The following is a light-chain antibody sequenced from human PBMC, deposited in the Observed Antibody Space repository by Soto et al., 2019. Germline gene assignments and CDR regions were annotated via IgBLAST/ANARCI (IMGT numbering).Light chain of an antibody. CDR1: SSNLGAGHD. Sequence: QAVVTQSPSVSGAPGQRVTISCTGSSSNLGAGHDVQWYQHLPGTAPKLLIYANNNRPSGVPDRFSGSKSGTSSSLAITGLQAEDEADYYCQSYDSSLHVVFGRGTKLTVL. CDR2: ANN. J-gene: IGLJ2*01. CDR3: QSYDSSLHVV. V-gene: IGLV1-40*01.